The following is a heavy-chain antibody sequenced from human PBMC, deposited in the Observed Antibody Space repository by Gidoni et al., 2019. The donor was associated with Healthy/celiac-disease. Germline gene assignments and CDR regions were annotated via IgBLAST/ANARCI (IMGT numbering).Heavy chain of an antibody. J-gene: IGHJ4*02. V-gene: IGHV4-34*01. CDR3: AREVDTAMGNHFDY. D-gene: IGHD5-18*01. CDR1: GGSFSGSY. CDR2: INHSGST. Sequence: QVQLQQWGAGLLKPSETLSLTCAVYGGSFSGSYWSWIRQPPGTGLEWIVEINHSGSTNYNPSLKSRVTISVDTSKNQFSLKLSSVTAADTAVYYCAREVDTAMGNHFDYWGQGTLVTVSS.